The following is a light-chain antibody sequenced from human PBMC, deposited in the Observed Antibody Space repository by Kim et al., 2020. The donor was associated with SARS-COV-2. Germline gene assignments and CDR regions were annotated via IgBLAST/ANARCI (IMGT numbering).Light chain of an antibody. CDR1: SNNVVNQG. CDR2: RNN. Sequence: RQTATLACTGNSNNVVNQGASWLQQHQGHPPKLLAYRNNNRPSGISERLSVSRSGNTASLTITGLQPEDEADYYCSAWDSSLSAWVFGGGTKLTVL. V-gene: IGLV10-54*01. J-gene: IGLJ3*02. CDR3: SAWDSSLSAWV.